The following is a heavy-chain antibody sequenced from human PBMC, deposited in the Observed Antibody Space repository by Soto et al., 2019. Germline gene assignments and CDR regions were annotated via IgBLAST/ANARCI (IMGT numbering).Heavy chain of an antibody. CDR3: ARDRMGVGAIAPLAA. J-gene: IGHJ5*02. CDR1: GFTVSRNY. Sequence: EVQLVESGGVLVQPGGSLRLSCAASGFTVSRNYMSWVRQAPGKGLEWVSGIYSGGSTYYADSVKGRFTISRDNSKNTLYLQMNSLKAEDTAVYYCARDRMGVGAIAPLAAWGQGTLVTVSS. CDR2: IYSGGST. V-gene: IGHV3-66*01. D-gene: IGHD1-26*01.